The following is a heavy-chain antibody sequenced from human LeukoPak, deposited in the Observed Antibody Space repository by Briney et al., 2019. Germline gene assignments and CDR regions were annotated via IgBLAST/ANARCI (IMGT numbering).Heavy chain of an antibody. CDR1: GFTFSSYA. CDR3: ARGLQGYCSGGSCYGFDY. D-gene: IGHD2-15*01. CDR2: ISSNGGST. V-gene: IGHV3-64*01. J-gene: IGHJ4*02. Sequence: GGSLRLSCAASGFTFSSYAMHWVRQAPGKGLEYVSAISSNGGSTYYANSVKGRFTISRDNSKNTLYLQMGSLRAEDMAVYYCARGLQGYCSGGSCYGFDYWGQGTLVTVSS.